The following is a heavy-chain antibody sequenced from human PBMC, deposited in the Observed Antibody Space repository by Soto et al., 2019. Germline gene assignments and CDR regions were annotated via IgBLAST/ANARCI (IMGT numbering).Heavy chain of an antibody. D-gene: IGHD6-19*01. J-gene: IGHJ4*02. Sequence: QAQIVQSGVEVTKPGASVKISCKDSGYTFTNYITHWVRQAPGQRLEWMGWINAANGNTKYSQKFQGRVTITRDTSATTVYMDLNSLKSEDTAVYYCAKEPAVAGMLALDFWGQGTLVTVSS. CDR2: INAANGNT. CDR1: GYTFTNYI. V-gene: IGHV1-3*01. CDR3: AKEPAVAGMLALDF.